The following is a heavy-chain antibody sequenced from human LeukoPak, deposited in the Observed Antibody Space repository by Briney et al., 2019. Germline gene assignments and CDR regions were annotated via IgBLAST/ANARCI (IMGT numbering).Heavy chain of an antibody. CDR3: ARVRGGEYSSSSGGFDY. D-gene: IGHD6-6*01. CDR1: GFTSSSYW. J-gene: IGHJ4*02. V-gene: IGHV3-7*01. CDR2: IKQDGSEK. Sequence: GGSLRLSCAASGFTSSSYWMSWVRQAPGKGLEWVANIKQDGSEKYYVDSVKGRFTISRDNAKNSLYLQMNSLRAEDTAVYYCARVRGGEYSSSSGGFDYWGQGTLVTVSS.